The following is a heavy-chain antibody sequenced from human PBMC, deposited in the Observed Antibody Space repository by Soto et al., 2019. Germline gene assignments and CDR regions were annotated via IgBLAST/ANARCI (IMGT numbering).Heavy chain of an antibody. CDR2: MNPNSGNT. Sequence: ASVKVSCKASESTFLNSDISWVRPATGQGLEWMGWMNPNSGNTGYALKFQGRVSMTRNSSIYTAYLELSSLASDDTDVSYCVRMASSGMLNWFDPWGEEPWVTVSS. V-gene: IGHV1-8*01. D-gene: IGHD1-1*01. CDR3: VRMASSGMLNWFDP. J-gene: IGHJ5*02. CDR1: ESTFLNSD.